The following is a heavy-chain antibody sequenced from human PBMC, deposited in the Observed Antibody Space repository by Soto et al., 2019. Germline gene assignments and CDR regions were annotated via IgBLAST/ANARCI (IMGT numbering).Heavy chain of an antibody. CDR2: IDPSDSYT. V-gene: IGHV5-10-1*01. D-gene: IGHD4-17*01. CDR1: GYSFTSYW. Sequence: GESLKISCKGSGYSFTSYWISWVRQMPGKGLEWMGRIDPSDSYTNYSPSFQGHVTISADKSISTAYLQWSSLKASDTAMYYCAGLTVTTSYYYYYMDVWGKGTTVTVSS. J-gene: IGHJ6*03. CDR3: AGLTVTTSYYYYYMDV.